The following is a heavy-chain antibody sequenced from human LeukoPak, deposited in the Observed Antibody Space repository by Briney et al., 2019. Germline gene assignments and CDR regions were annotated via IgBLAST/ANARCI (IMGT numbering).Heavy chain of an antibody. CDR1: GFTFRNYW. V-gene: IGHV3-7*01. Sequence: QAGGSLRLSCTASGFTFRNYWMSWVRQAPGKGLEWVANIKQDGSEKYYVDSVKGRFTISRDNAKNSLYLQMNSLRAEDTAVYYCARVAGGSYWENDYWGQGTLVTVSS. D-gene: IGHD1-26*01. CDR3: ARVAGGSYWENDY. CDR2: IKQDGSEK. J-gene: IGHJ4*02.